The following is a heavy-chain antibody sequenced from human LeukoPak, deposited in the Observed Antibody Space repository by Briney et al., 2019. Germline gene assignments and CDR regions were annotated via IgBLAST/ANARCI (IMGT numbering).Heavy chain of an antibody. D-gene: IGHD4-23*01. V-gene: IGHV1-18*01. Sequence: ASVRVSCKASGYTFISYGISWVRQAPGQGLEWMGWITTYNGNTYSAQKFQGRVTMTTDTSTSTAYMELRSLRSDDTAVYYCAREMWGTTLVTPFDYWGQGTLVTVSS. J-gene: IGHJ4*02. CDR2: ITTYNGNT. CDR3: AREMWGTTLVTPFDY. CDR1: GYTFISYG.